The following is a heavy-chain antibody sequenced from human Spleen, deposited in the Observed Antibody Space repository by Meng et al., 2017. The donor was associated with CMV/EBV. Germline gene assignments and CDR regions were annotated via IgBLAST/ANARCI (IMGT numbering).Heavy chain of an antibody. D-gene: IGHD2-2*01. V-gene: IGHV1-8*01. CDR2: MNPNSGNT. CDR3: ARGGGKDIVVVPAARGFGMDV. CDR1: GGTFTSYD. Sequence: ASVKVSCKASGGTFTSYDINWVRQATGQGLEWMGWMNPNSGNTGYAQKFQGRVTMTRNTSISTAYMELSSLRSEDTAVYYCARGGGKDIVVVPAARGFGMDVWGQGTTVTVSS. J-gene: IGHJ6*02.